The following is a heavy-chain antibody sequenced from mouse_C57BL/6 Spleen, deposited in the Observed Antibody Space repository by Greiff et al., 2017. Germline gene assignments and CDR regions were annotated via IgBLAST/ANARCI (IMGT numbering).Heavy chain of an antibody. Sequence: VQLQQPGAELVMPGASVKLSCKASGYTFTSYWMHWVKQRPGQGLEWIGEIDPSDSYTNYNQKFKGKSTLTVDKSSSTAYMQLSSLTSEDSAVYYCATGYRPSYYARDYWGQGTSVTVSS. J-gene: IGHJ4*01. CDR1: GYTFTSYW. CDR2: IDPSDSYT. CDR3: ATGYRPSYYARDY. V-gene: IGHV1-69*01. D-gene: IGHD2-14*01.